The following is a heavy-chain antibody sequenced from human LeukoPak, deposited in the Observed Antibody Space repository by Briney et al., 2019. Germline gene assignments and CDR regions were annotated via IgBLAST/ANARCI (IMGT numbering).Heavy chain of an antibody. CDR3: ARGRSNDYGMDV. CDR1: DGSINSYY. V-gene: IGHV4-59*01. CDR2: IYYNGNT. D-gene: IGHD1-26*01. Sequence: SETLSLTCSVSDGSINSYYWNWIRRPPGKGLEWIGYIYYNGNTNYSPSLKSRVTMSVDTSKNLFSLKVSSVTAADTAVYYCARGRSNDYGMDVWGQGTTVTVSS. J-gene: IGHJ6*02.